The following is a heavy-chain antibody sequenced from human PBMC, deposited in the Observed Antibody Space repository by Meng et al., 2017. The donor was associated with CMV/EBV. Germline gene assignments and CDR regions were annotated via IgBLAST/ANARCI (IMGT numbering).Heavy chain of an antibody. J-gene: IGHJ4*02. D-gene: IGHD3-10*01. V-gene: IGHV3-30-3*01. CDR1: GFTFSSYA. Sequence: GESLKISCAASGFTFSSYAMHWVRQAPGKGLEWVAVISYDGSNKYYADSEKGRFTISRDNSKNTLYLQMNSLRAEDTAVYYCASDRGFGDLDSWGQGTLVTVSS. CDR2: ISYDGSNK. CDR3: ASDRGFGDLDS.